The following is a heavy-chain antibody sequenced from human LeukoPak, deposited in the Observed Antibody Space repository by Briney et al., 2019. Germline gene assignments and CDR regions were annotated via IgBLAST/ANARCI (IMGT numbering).Heavy chain of an antibody. J-gene: IGHJ4*02. V-gene: IGHV3-23*01. D-gene: IGHD3-22*01. CDR1: GFTFSSYA. Sequence: GGSLRLSCAASGFTFSSYAMSWVRQAPGKGLEWVSAISGRGGSTYYADSVKGRFTISRDNSKNTLYLQMNSLRAEDTAVYYCAKDTAQRIVGVAGDYFDYRGQGTLVTVSS. CDR3: AKDTAQRIVGVAGDYFDY. CDR2: ISGRGGST.